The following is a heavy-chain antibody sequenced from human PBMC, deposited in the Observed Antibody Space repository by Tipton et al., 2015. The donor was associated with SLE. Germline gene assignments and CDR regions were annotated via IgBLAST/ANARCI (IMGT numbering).Heavy chain of an antibody. CDR3: TRWTVGTISDY. CDR1: GGSMTSSSHY. D-gene: IGHD2-21*02. J-gene: IGHJ4*02. Sequence: TLSLTCTVSGGSMTSSSHYWGWTSQPPGKGLEWVGTISHVGNTYYTPSLKSRVTISADTSKNQFSLKLSSVTAADTAVYYCTRWTVGTISDYWGQGTLVTVSS. V-gene: IGHV4-39*07. CDR2: ISHVGNT.